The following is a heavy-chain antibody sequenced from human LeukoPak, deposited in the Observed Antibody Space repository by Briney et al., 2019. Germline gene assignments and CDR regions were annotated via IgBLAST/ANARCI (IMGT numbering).Heavy chain of an antibody. Sequence: PSETLSLTCTVSGGSITSYYWSWIRQPPGRRLEWIGYIFYSGSTNYSPSLESRVSISIDTSKNQFSLKLSSLTAADTAVYYCAKYPGYPTRWFEPWGQGTLVTVSS. D-gene: IGHD6-13*01. V-gene: IGHV4-59*01. CDR2: IFYSGST. CDR1: GGSITSYY. J-gene: IGHJ5*02. CDR3: AKYPGYPTRWFEP.